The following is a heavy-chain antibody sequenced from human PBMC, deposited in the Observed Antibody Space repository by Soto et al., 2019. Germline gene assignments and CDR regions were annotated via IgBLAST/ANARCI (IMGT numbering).Heavy chain of an antibody. CDR3: ARHWAYNHWNDSPTPYYFDY. CDR2: VDYRGRP. Sequence: QLQLQQSGPGLVKPSETLSLTCTVSGASITSRNYFWGWIRQPPGKGLQWIGTVDYRGRPYFNPSLESRVTLSIDTSNNQFSLKLTSVTAADTAVYYCARHWAYNHWNDSPTPYYFDYWVQGTLVTVSS. J-gene: IGHJ4*02. CDR1: GASITSRNYF. V-gene: IGHV4-39*01. D-gene: IGHD1-1*01.